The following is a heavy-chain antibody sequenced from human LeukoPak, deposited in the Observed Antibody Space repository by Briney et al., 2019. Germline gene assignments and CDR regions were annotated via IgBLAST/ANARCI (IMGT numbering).Heavy chain of an antibody. CDR2: INPNSGGT. D-gene: IGHD1-1*01. Sequence: ASVKVSCKASGYTFTGYYMHWVRQAPGQGLEWMGWINPNSGGTNYAQIFQGRVTMTRDTSISTAYMELSRLRSDDTAVYYCARGRPSQPYDYWGQGTLVTVPP. J-gene: IGHJ4*02. V-gene: IGHV1-2*02. CDR3: ARGRPSQPYDY. CDR1: GYTFTGYY.